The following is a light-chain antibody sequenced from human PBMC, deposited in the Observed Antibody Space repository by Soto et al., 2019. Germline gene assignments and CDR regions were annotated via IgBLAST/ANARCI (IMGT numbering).Light chain of an antibody. V-gene: IGKV3-20*01. CDR1: QSVANNF. Sequence: EIVLTQSPGTLSLSPGEIATLYFRASQSVANNFLAWHQQKPGQTPRLLIYGASNRATGIPDRFSGSGSGTDFTLTISRLEPEDFAVYYCQQHGRSPITFGQGTRLEIK. CDR2: GAS. CDR3: QQHGRSPIT. J-gene: IGKJ5*01.